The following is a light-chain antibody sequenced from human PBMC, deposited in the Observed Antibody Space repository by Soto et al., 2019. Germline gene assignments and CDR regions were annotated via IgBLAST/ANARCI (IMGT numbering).Light chain of an antibody. CDR1: SSDVGSYNL. Sequence: QSALTQPASVSGSPGQSITISCTGTSSDVGSYNLVSWYQQHPGKAPKLMIYECSKRPSGVSNRFSGSKSGNTASLTISGLQAEDEADYYCCSYAGSPFVFGTGTKVTVL. CDR3: CSYAGSPFV. V-gene: IGLV2-23*01. J-gene: IGLJ1*01. CDR2: ECS.